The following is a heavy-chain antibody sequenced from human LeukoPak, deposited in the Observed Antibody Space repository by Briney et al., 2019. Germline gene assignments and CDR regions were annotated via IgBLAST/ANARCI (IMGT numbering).Heavy chain of an antibody. CDR2: ISSNGGST. V-gene: IGHV3-64*01. CDR1: GFTFRSYW. Sequence: PGGSLRLSCTTSGFTFRSYWMHWVRQAPGKGLEYVSAISSNGGSTYYANSVKGRFTISRDNSKNTLYLQMGSLRAEDMAVYYCARDRGTEDDSGYEAFDIWGQGTMVTVSS. D-gene: IGHD3-22*01. J-gene: IGHJ3*02. CDR3: ARDRGTEDDSGYEAFDI.